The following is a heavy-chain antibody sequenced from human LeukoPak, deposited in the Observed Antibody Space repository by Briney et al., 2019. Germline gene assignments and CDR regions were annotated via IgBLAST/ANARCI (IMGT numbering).Heavy chain of an antibody. Sequence: GASVKVSCKASRGTFSSYAISWVRQAPGQGLEWMGGIIPIFGTANYAQKFQGRVTITADESTSTAYMELSSLRSEDTAVYYCASLYCGGDCPWNAFDIWGQGTMVTVSS. CDR1: RGTFSSYA. CDR2: IIPIFGTA. CDR3: ASLYCGGDCPWNAFDI. D-gene: IGHD2-21*02. V-gene: IGHV1-69*13. J-gene: IGHJ3*02.